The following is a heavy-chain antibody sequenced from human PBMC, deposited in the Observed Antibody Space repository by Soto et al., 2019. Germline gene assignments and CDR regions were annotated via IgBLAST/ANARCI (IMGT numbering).Heavy chain of an antibody. V-gene: IGHV1-24*01. CDR2: FDPEDGET. Sequence: ASVKVSCKVSGYTLTELSMHWVRQAPGKGLEWMGGFDPEDGETIYAQKFQGRVTVTEDTSTDTAYMELSSLRSEDTAVYYCATEMYYYDSSGYRPFDYWGQGTLVTVSS. D-gene: IGHD3-22*01. CDR1: GYTLTELS. J-gene: IGHJ4*02. CDR3: ATEMYYYDSSGYRPFDY.